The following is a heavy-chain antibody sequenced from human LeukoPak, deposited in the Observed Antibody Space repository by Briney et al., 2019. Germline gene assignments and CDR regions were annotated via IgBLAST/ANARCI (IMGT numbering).Heavy chain of an antibody. Sequence: SETLSLTCTVSGGSISYYYWSWLRQPPGKGLEWIGYIYYNGNTDYNPSLKSRVTISVDTSKNQFSLKLSTLTAADTAVYYCARRLGSTSSGYDYWGQGTLVTVSS. J-gene: IGHJ4*02. V-gene: IGHV4-59*08. CDR3: ARRLGSTSSGYDY. CDR1: GGSISYYY. D-gene: IGHD6-6*01. CDR2: IYYNGNT.